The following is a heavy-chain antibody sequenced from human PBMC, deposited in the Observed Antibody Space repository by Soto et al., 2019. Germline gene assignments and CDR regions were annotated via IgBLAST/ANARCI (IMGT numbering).Heavy chain of an antibody. D-gene: IGHD2-15*01. CDR2: ISYDGSNK. Sequence: GGSLRLSCAASGFTFSGYGMHWVRQAPGKGLEWVAVISYDGSNKYYADSVKGRFTISRDNSKNTLYLQMNSLRAEDTAVYYCAKVTYCSGGSCYYFDYWGQGTLVTVSS. CDR3: AKVTYCSGGSCYYFDY. J-gene: IGHJ4*02. CDR1: GFTFSGYG. V-gene: IGHV3-30*18.